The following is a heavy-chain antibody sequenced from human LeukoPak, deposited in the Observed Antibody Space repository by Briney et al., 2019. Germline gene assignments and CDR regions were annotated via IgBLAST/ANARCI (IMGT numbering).Heavy chain of an antibody. Sequence: KPSETLSLTCAVYGGSFSGYYWSWIRQPPGKGLEWIGEINHSGSTNYNPSLKSRVTISVDTSKNQFSLKLSSVTAADTAVYYCVRVHEVVVTPFDYWGQGTLVTVSS. CDR3: VRVHEVVVTPFDY. V-gene: IGHV4-34*01. CDR2: INHSGST. CDR1: GGSFSGYY. J-gene: IGHJ4*02. D-gene: IGHD3-22*01.